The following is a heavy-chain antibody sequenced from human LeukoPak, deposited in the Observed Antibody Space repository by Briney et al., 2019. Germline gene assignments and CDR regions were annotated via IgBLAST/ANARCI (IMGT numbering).Heavy chain of an antibody. D-gene: IGHD5-18*01. CDR1: GFTFSSYG. CDR2: IWYDGSNK. CDR3: ARGGYFPYGMDV. V-gene: IGHV3-33*08. Sequence: GGSLGLSCAASGFTFSSYGMHWVRQAPGKGLEWVAVIWYDGSNKYYADSVKGRFTISRDNSKNTLYLQMNSLRAEDTAVYYCARGGYFPYGMDVWGQGTTVTVSS. J-gene: IGHJ6*02.